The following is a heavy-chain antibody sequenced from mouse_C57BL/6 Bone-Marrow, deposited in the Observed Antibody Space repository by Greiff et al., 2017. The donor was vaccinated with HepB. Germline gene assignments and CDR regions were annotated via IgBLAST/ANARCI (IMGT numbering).Heavy chain of an antibody. CDR2: IYPRSGNT. CDR1: GYTFTSYG. D-gene: IGHD2-3*01. Sequence: QVHVKQSGAELARPGASVKLSCKASGYTFTSYGISWVKQRTGQGLEWIGEIYPRSGNTYYNEKFKGKATLTADKSSSTAYMELRSLTSEDSAVYCCARSGGWLPPYFDVWGTGTTVTVSS. V-gene: IGHV1-81*01. J-gene: IGHJ1*03. CDR3: ARSGGWLPPYFDV.